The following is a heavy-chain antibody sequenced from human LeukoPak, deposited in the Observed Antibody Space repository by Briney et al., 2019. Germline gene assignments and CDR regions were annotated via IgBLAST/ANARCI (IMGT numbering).Heavy chain of an antibody. Sequence: GGSLRLSCAASGFIFSNFGMHWVRQAPGKGLEWVAVIWYDGGYKYYLDSVKGRFTISRDNAKNTLYLQMNKLRVEDTALYYCARTSVDCLDCWGQGTLVTVSS. CDR2: IWYDGGYK. CDR1: GFIFSNFG. D-gene: IGHD2-21*02. J-gene: IGHJ4*02. CDR3: ARTSVDCLDC. V-gene: IGHV3-33*03.